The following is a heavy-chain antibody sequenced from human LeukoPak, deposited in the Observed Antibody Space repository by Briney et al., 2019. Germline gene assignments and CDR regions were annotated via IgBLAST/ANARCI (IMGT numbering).Heavy chain of an antibody. D-gene: IGHD6-19*01. CDR3: ARGSSSSGWGDY. CDR1: GGSISSYF. V-gene: IGHV4-59*01. CDR2: IYYTGST. Sequence: PSETLSLTCTVSGGSISSYFWSWIRQPPGKGLEWIGYIYYTGSTKYNPSLKSRVTISVDTSKNQFSLKLTSATAADTAIYYCARGSSSSGWGDYWGQGTLVTVSS. J-gene: IGHJ4*02.